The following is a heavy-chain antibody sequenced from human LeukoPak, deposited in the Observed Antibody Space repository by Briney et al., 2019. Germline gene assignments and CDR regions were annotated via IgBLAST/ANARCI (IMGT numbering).Heavy chain of an antibody. D-gene: IGHD6-13*01. CDR3: ARSIAAADVFDI. CDR1: GGSISSGDYY. J-gene: IGHJ3*02. V-gene: IGHV4-39*07. Sequence: SETLSLTCTVSGGSISSGDYYWGWIRQPPGKGLEWIESGYYSGSTYYNPSLKSRVTRSVDTSKNQFSLKLSSVTAADTAVYYCARSIAAADVFDIWGQETLVIVSS. CDR2: GYYSGST.